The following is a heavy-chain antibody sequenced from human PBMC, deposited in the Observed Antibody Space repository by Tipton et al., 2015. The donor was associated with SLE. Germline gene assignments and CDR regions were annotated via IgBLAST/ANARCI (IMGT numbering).Heavy chain of an antibody. CDR3: ARDSRVDYDFWSGYYRAWYFDL. J-gene: IGHJ2*01. Sequence: GSLRLSCAASGFTFSSYWMSWVRQAPGKGLEWVANIKQDGSEKYYVDSVKGRFTISRDNAKNSLYLQMNSLRAEDTAVYYCARDSRVDYDFWSGYYRAWYFDLRGRGTLVTVSS. V-gene: IGHV3-7*01. CDR2: IKQDGSEK. CDR1: GFTFSSYW. D-gene: IGHD3-3*01.